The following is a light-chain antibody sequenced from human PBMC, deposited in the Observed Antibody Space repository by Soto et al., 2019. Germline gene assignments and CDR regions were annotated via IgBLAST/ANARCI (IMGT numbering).Light chain of an antibody. CDR2: GNS. V-gene: IGLV1-40*01. CDR1: RSNIGAGYD. J-gene: IGLJ3*02. CDR3: QSYDSSLSGWV. Sequence: QSVLTQPPSVTGAPGQRVTISCTGSRSNIGAGYDVHWYQQLPGTAPKLLIYGNSNRPSGVPDRFSGSKSGTSASLAITGLQADDAADYYCQSYDSSLSGWVFGGGTKVTVL.